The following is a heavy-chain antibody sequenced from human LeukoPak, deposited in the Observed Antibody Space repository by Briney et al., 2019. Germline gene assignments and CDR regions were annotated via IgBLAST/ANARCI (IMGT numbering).Heavy chain of an antibody. Sequence: PGGSLRLSCAASGFTFSSYWMSWVRQAPGKGLEWVANMKYDGSEKDYVDSVKGRFTISRDNAKNSLYLQMNSLRAEDTAVYYCARDIEAAGLFFGYWGQGTLVTVSS. CDR2: MKYDGSEK. CDR3: ARDIEAAGLFFGY. J-gene: IGHJ4*02. D-gene: IGHD6-13*01. CDR1: GFTFSSYW. V-gene: IGHV3-7*01.